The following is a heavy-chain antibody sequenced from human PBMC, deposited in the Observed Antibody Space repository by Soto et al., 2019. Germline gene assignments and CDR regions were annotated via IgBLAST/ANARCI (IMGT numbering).Heavy chain of an antibody. CDR2: IYPGDSDT. Sequence: GESLKISCKGSGYSFTSYWIGWVRQMPGKGLEWMGTIYPGDSDTRYSPSFQGQVTISADKSISTAYLQWSSLKASDTAMYYCARRRAYGSGSYYTYYYGMDVWGQGTTVTVSS. CDR1: GYSFTSYW. J-gene: IGHJ6*02. V-gene: IGHV5-51*01. D-gene: IGHD3-10*01. CDR3: ARRRAYGSGSYYTYYYGMDV.